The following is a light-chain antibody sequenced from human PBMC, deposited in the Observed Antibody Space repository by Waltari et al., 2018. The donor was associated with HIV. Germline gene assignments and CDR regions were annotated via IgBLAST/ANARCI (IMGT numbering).Light chain of an antibody. CDR3: GADHGSGSNFVSWV. CDR1: SGHSNYK. Sequence: QPVLTQPPSASASLGASVTLTCTLSSGHSNYKVDWYHQRPGKCPRFVMRVGTGGIVGSKGDGIPDRFSVLGSGLNRYLTIKNIQEEDESDYHCGADHGSGSNFVSWVFGGGTKLTVL. V-gene: IGLV9-49*01. J-gene: IGLJ3*02. CDR2: VGTGGIVG.